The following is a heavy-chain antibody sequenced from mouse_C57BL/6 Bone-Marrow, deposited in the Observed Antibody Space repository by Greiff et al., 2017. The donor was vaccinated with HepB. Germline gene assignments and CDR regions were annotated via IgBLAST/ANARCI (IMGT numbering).Heavy chain of an antibody. V-gene: IGHV14-2*01. CDR2: IDPEDGET. CDR1: GFNIKDYY. D-gene: IGHD1-1*01. CDR3: ARRDYYGSGYAMDY. Sequence: VQLQQSGAELVKPGASVKLSCTASGFNIKDYYMHWVKQRTEQGLEWIGRIDPEDGETKYDPKFQGKATITADTSSNTAYLQLISLTSEDTAVYYCARRDYYGSGYAMDYWGQGTSVTVSS. J-gene: IGHJ4*01.